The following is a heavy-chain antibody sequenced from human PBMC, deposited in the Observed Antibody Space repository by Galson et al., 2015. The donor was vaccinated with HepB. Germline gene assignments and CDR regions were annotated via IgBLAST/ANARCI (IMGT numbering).Heavy chain of an antibody. CDR3: ARVSGRWGSSWYPDLRQNNWFDP. D-gene: IGHD6-13*01. CDR1: GGSFSGYY. J-gene: IGHJ5*02. CDR2: INHSGST. V-gene: IGHV4-34*01. Sequence: SETLSLTCAVYGGSFSGYYWSWIRQPPGKGLEWIGEINHSGSTNYNPSLKSRVTISVDTSKNQFSLKLSSVTAADTAVYYCARVSGRWGSSWYPDLRQNNWFDPRGQGTLVTVSS.